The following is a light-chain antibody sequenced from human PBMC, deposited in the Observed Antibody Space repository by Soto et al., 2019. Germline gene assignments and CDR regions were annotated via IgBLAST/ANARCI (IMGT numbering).Light chain of an antibody. J-gene: IGLJ2*01. CDR3: ASWDDSLNGPL. CDR2: LNN. Sequence: QSVLTQPPSASGTPGQRVTISCSGSNSNVGSNPVSWYQHLPGTAPKLLIYLNNQRPSGVPDRFSASKSGTSASLAIGELQSEDEADYYCASWDDSLNGPLFGGGTKLT. V-gene: IGLV1-44*01. CDR1: NSNVGSNP.